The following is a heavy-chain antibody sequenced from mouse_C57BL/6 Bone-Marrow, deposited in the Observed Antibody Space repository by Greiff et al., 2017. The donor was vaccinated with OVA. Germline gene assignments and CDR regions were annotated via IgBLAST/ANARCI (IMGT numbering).Heavy chain of an antibody. J-gene: IGHJ4*01. CDR2: IYPSDSET. D-gene: IGHD2-4*01. CDR3: ARMIRDAMDY. V-gene: IGHV1-61*01. CDR1: GYTFTSYW. Sequence: VQLQQPGAELVRPGSSVKLSCKASGYTFTSYWMDWVKQRPGQGLEWIGNIYPSDSETHYNQKFKDKATLTVDKSSSTAYMQLSSLTSEDSAVYYCARMIRDAMDYWGQGTSVTVSS.